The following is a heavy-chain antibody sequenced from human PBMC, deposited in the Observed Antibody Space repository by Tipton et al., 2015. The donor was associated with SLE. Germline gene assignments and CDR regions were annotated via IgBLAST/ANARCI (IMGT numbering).Heavy chain of an antibody. V-gene: IGHV4-31*03. CDR1: GGSLNSCCYY. D-gene: IGHD3-16*01. J-gene: IGHJ4*02. CDR3: AGAYSYANFDY. CDR2: IYYSGST. Sequence: TLSLTCTVSGGSLNSCCYYWSWIRQHPGKGLEWIGYIYYSGSTYYNPSLKSRVIISVDTSKNQFSLKLSSVTSADTAVYYCAGAYSYANFDYWGQGTQVTVSS.